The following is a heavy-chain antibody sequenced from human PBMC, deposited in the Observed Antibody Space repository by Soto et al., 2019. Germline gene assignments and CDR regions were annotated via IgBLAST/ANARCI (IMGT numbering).Heavy chain of an antibody. CDR1: GFTFNIYW. Sequence: GGSLRLSCEASGFTFNIYWMSWVRQAPGKGLEWVANIKEDGSGKYYVDSVKGRFTISRDNAKNSVYLQMNSLRAEDTAVYFCARRRFAAYGDLDYWGQGTLVTVS. CDR2: IKEDGSGK. J-gene: IGHJ4*02. D-gene: IGHD4-17*01. V-gene: IGHV3-7*01. CDR3: ARRRFAAYGDLDY.